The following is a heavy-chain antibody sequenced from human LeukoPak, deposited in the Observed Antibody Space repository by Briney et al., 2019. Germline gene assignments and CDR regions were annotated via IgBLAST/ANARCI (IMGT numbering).Heavy chain of an antibody. V-gene: IGHV4-39*01. CDR3: ARRGDILTDYAFDY. CDR2: IYYSGTT. Sequence: KPSETLSLTCSASGGSINSNSHHWDWIRQAPGKGLEWIGNIYYSGTTSYNPSLKSRATISVDTSKSQFSLRLSSVTAADTAVYYCARRGDILTDYAFDYWGQGTLVTVSS. D-gene: IGHD3-9*01. CDR1: GGSINSNSHH. J-gene: IGHJ4*02.